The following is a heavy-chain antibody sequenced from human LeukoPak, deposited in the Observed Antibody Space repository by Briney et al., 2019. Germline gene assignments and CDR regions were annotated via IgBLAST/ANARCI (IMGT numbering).Heavy chain of an antibody. V-gene: IGHV3-74*01. CDR3: AKDRREEWLVRFFDY. D-gene: IGHD6-19*01. CDR1: GFTFTSHW. J-gene: IGHJ4*02. Sequence: GGSLRLSCTASGFTFTSHWMHWVRQVPGKGLVWVSRINGDGSGTNHADSVKGRFTISRDNAKNTLYLQMNSLRVEDTAVYYCAKDRREEWLVRFFDYWGQGTLVTVSS. CDR2: INGDGSGT.